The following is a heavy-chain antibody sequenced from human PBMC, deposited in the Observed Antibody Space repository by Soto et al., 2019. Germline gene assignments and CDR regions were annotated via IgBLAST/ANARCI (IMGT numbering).Heavy chain of an antibody. V-gene: IGHV4-39*01. Sequence: QLQLQESGPGLVKPSETLSLTCSVSSASLSSSTYYWSWIRQPPGRGPEWIGSIYYSGNTYYKPPLKRRVSISIDPSRNQFSLMLTSVTAADTGVYYCASSSPFHYWGPGILVTVSS. CDR3: ASSSPFHY. J-gene: IGHJ4*02. CDR1: SASLSSSTYY. D-gene: IGHD6-6*01. CDR2: IYYSGNT.